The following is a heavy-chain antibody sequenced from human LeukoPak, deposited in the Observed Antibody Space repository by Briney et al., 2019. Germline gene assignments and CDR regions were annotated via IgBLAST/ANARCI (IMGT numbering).Heavy chain of an antibody. D-gene: IGHD5-24*01. V-gene: IGHV1-18*01. J-gene: IGHJ4*01. Sequence: GASVKVSCEASGYTFTSYGISWVRQAPGQGLEWMGWISAYNGNTNYAQKFQGRVTMTTDTSTSTAYMELRSLRSDDTAVYYCARIPNPREMVTSDYWGQGTLVTVSS. CDR3: ARIPNPREMVTSDY. CDR1: GYTFTSYG. CDR2: ISAYNGNT.